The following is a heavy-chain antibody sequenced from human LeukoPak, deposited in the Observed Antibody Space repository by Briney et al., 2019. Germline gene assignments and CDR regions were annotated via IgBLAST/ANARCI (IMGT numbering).Heavy chain of an antibody. V-gene: IGHV4-59*08. CDR1: GGSISSYY. CDR2: IYYSGST. J-gene: IGHJ5*02. CDR3: AGTGGSGSFNWFDP. D-gene: IGHD3-10*01. Sequence: PSETLSLTCTVSGGSISSYYWSWIRQPPGKGLEWIGYIYYSGSTNYNPSLKSRVTISVDTSKNQFSLKLSSVTAANTAVYYCAGTGGSGSFNWFDPWGQGTLVTVSS.